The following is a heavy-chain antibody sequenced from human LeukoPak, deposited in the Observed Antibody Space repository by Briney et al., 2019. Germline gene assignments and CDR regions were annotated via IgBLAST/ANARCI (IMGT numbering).Heavy chain of an antibody. CDR3: AELGITMIGGV. V-gene: IGHV3-7*01. CDR2: INGDGTKI. CDR1: GFTFSRSW. J-gene: IGHJ6*04. Sequence: GGYLRLSCAASGFTFSRSWMTWVRQAPGKGLEWVANINGDGTKIHYVDSVKGRFTISRDNAKNSLYLQMNSLRAEDTAVYYCAELGITMIGGVWGKGTTVTISS. D-gene: IGHD3-10*02.